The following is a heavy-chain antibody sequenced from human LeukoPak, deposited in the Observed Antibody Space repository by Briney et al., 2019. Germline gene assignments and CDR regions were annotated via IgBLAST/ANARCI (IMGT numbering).Heavy chain of an antibody. V-gene: IGHV3-30*18. D-gene: IGHD3-22*01. Sequence: GRSLRLSCAASGFTFNTYGIRWVRQAPGKGLEWVAVISYDGGNKYYADSVKGRFTISRDNSKNTLYLQMNSLRAEDTAVYYCAKEMNYYHSSAFDYWGQGTLVTVSS. CDR3: AKEMNYYHSSAFDY. J-gene: IGHJ4*02. CDR1: GFTFNTYG. CDR2: ISYDGGNK.